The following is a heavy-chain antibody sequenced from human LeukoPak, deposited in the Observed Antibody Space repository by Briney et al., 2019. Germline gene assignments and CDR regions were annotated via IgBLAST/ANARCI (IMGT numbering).Heavy chain of an antibody. CDR3: AKVRIRWNYEHGR. CDR1: KFTFSTFS. V-gene: IGHV3-23*01. CDR2: ISGSGGST. J-gene: IGHJ4*02. Sequence: GGSLRLSCAASKFTFSTFSMSWVRQAPGKGLEWVSAISGSGGSTYYADSVKGRFTISRDNSKNTLYLQMNSLRAEDTAVYYCAKVRIRWNYEHGRWGQGTLVTVSS. D-gene: IGHD1-7*01.